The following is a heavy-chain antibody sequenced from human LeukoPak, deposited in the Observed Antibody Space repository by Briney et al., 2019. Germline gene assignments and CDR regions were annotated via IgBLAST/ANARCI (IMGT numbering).Heavy chain of an antibody. D-gene: IGHD2-21*02. CDR3: ARVWGYCGGDCYHDAFDI. CDR2: ISAYNGNT. Sequence: ASVKVSCKASGYTFTSYGISWVRQAPGQGLEWMGWISAYNGNTNYAQKLQGRVTMTTDTSTSTAYMELRSLRSDDTAVYYCARVWGYCGGDCYHDAFDIWGQGTMVTVSS. V-gene: IGHV1-18*01. CDR1: GYTFTSYG. J-gene: IGHJ3*02.